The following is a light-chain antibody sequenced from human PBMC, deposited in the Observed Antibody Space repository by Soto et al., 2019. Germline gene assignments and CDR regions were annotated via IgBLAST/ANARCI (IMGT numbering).Light chain of an antibody. CDR3: QQYSGYSGT. CDR2: KAS. Sequence: DLQMTQSPSTLSASVGDSVTITCRASQSISSWLAWYQQKPGKAPKLLIYKASILESGVPSRFSGIGSGTEFTLTISSLQPDDFATYYCQQYSGYSGTFGQGTKVEIK. J-gene: IGKJ1*01. CDR1: QSISSW. V-gene: IGKV1-5*03.